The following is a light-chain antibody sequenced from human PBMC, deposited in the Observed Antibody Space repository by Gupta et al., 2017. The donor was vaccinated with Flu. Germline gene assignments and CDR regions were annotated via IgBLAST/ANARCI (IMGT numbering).Light chain of an antibody. CDR3: QSLGTSDTWV. V-gene: IGLV3-25*02. CDR1: VLATHH. J-gene: IGLJ3*02. Sequence: SPELTQPASVSVSPGQTATITCSGDVLATHHAYWYQQKPVQAPLLVVFKDTERPSGIPERFSGSTSETTVTLTINSVKEEDVADYYSQSLGTSDTWVFGAGTKLTVL. CDR2: KDT.